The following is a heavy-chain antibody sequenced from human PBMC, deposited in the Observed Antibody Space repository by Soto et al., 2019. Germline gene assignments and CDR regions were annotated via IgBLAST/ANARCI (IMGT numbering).Heavy chain of an antibody. CDR3: ARVPTGSYYFDS. V-gene: IGHV3-74*01. CDR1: GLTFSTYW. J-gene: IGHJ4*02. D-gene: IGHD1-26*01. Sequence: GGSLRLSCGASGLTFSTYWMNWVRQAPGKGLVWVSRINGDGSRTSYADSVKGRFTISRDNAENTLYLQMNSLRAEDTAVYYCARVPTGSYYFDSWGQGTLVTVSS. CDR2: INGDGSRT.